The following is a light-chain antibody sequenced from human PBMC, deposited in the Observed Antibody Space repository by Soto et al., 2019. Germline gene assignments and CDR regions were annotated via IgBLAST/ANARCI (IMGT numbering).Light chain of an antibody. CDR1: SSDVGGYNY. Sequence: QSVLTQPASVSGSPGQSITISCTETSSDVGGYNYVSWYQQHPGKAPKLMIYDVSNRPSGVSNRFSGSKSGNTASLSISGLQAEDEADYYCSSYTSSSTRVFGGGNKLTVL. CDR2: DVS. CDR3: SSYTSSSTRV. V-gene: IGLV2-14*01. J-gene: IGLJ2*01.